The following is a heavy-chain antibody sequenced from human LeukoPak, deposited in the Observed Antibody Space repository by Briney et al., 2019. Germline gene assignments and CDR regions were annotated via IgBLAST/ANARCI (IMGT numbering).Heavy chain of an antibody. CDR3: ARDPAYSSGYMDV. V-gene: IGHV3-74*01. CDR1: GFTFSTHW. J-gene: IGHJ6*03. CDR2: INTDGTGT. D-gene: IGHD6-19*01. Sequence: PGGSLRLSCAASGFTFSTHWMHWVRQAPGKGLVWVSRINTDGTGTSYADSVKGRFTISRDNAKNTLYLQMNSLRGEDTAVYYCARDPAYSSGYMDVWGKGTTVTVSS.